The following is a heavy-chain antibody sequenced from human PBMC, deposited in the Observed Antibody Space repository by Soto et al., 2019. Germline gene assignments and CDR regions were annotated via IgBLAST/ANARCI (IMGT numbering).Heavy chain of an antibody. CDR2: IRSKANSYAT. CDR3: TRLQNEGGIAAAAHLNGGDY. V-gene: IGHV3-73*02. CDR1: GFTFSGSA. J-gene: IGHJ4*02. Sequence: EVQLVESGGGLVQPGGSLKLSCAASGFTFSGSAMHWVRQASGKGLEWVGRIRSKANSYATAYAASVKGRFTISRDDSNNTAYLQMKSLKTEDTAVYYCTRLQNEGGIAAAAHLNGGDYWGQGTLVTVSS. D-gene: IGHD6-13*01.